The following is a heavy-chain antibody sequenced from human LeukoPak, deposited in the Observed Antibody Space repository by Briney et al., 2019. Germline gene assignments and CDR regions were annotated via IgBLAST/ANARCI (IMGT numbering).Heavy chain of an antibody. Sequence: PGGSLRLSCSASGFIFSSYPMHWVRQAPGKGLDYVSAISRNGADTYYADSVKGRFTISRDNSKSTLYLQMSSLRAEDTAVYYCVKEPLWGGYYDYWGQGTLVTVSS. D-gene: IGHD3-3*01. V-gene: IGHV3-64D*06. J-gene: IGHJ4*02. CDR1: GFIFSSYP. CDR3: VKEPLWGGYYDY. CDR2: ISRNGADT.